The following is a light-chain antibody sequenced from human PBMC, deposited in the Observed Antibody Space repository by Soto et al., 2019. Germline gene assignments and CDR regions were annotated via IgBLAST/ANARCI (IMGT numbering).Light chain of an antibody. J-gene: IGKJ3*01. CDR1: QGIRSY. V-gene: IGKV1-9*01. CDR3: QQLNTGPPFFT. CDR2: GAS. Sequence: DIQLTQSPSFLSSSVGDRVTITCRASQGIRSYLAWYQQRPGKAPELLIYGASTLRPGGASRFSGSGSGTEFALTIISLQPEDFATYVYQQLNTGPPFFTFGPGTKVDIK.